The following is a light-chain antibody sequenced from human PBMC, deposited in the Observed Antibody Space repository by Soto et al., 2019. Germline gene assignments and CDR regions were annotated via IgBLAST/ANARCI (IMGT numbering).Light chain of an antibody. CDR1: QSVNNF. Sequence: EILLTQSPAIVSLSPGERATLSCRASQSVNNFFAWYQQKPGQAPRLLIYDASYRAPGIPARFSGSGSGTDFTLTISSLEAEDSAVYYCQQCGSWPATFGPGTKVDIK. CDR3: QQCGSWPAT. V-gene: IGKV3-11*01. CDR2: DAS. J-gene: IGKJ3*01.